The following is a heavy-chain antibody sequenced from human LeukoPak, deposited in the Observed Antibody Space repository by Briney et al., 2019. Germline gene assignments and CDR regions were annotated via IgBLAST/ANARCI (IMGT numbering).Heavy chain of an antibody. CDR1: GGSISSYS. V-gene: IGHV4-4*07. Sequence: PSETLSLTCSVSGGSISSYSWSWIRQPAGKGLDWIGRIFSSGSSKYNPSLKSRVIMSVDTSKNQFSLKLTSVTAADPAVYYCAREGGGFDYWGQGTLVTVSS. CDR2: IFSSGSS. CDR3: AREGGGFDY. D-gene: IGHD3-16*01. J-gene: IGHJ4*02.